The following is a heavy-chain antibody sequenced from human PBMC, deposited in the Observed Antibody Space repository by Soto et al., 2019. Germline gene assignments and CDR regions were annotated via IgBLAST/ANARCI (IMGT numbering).Heavy chain of an antibody. CDR2: IDWDDDK. CDR1: GFSLSTSGMC. Sequence: SGPPLVNPTQTLTLTCTFSGFSLSTSGMCVSWIRQPPGKALEWLALIDWDDDKYYSTSLKTRLTISKDTSKNQVVLTMTNMDPVDTATYYCARLLSTVKYFDYGGQGTLVTAPQ. J-gene: IGHJ4*02. CDR3: ARLLSTVKYFDY. D-gene: IGHD4-17*01. V-gene: IGHV2-70*01.